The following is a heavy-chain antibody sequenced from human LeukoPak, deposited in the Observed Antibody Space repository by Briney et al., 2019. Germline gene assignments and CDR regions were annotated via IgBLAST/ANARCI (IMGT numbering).Heavy chain of an antibody. Sequence: PSETLSLTCTVSDGSITSYYWSWIRQPAGKGLEWIGRIYTSESPTYNPSLKSRVTMSLDPSRNQLSLKLTSVTAADTAMYYCARGRQDHDYTTIFDYWGQGTLVTVSS. J-gene: IGHJ4*02. D-gene: IGHD4-11*01. CDR1: DGSITSYY. CDR3: ARGRQDHDYTTIFDY. V-gene: IGHV4-4*07. CDR2: IYTSESP.